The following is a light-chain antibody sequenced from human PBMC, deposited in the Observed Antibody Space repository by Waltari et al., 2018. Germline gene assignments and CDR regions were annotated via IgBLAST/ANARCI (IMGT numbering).Light chain of an antibody. CDR3: SSYTGRPIMV. V-gene: IGLV2-14*03. CDR1: SRDVGSYNY. CDR2: DVP. J-gene: IGLJ3*02. Sequence: QSALTQPASVSGSPGQSITPSCTGTSRDVGSYNYVFWYQQHAGKAPNLTIYDVPTRPSGVSTRFSGSKSGNTASLTISGLQAEDEADYYCSSYTGRPIMVFGGGTKLTVL.